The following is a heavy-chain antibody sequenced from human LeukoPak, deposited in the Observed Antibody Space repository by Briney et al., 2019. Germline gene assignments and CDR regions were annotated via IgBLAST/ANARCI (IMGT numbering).Heavy chain of an antibody. V-gene: IGHV3-33*01. J-gene: IGHJ4*02. D-gene: IGHD2-2*01. Sequence: GRSLRLSCAASGFTFNTHGMHWVRKAPGKGLEWVAVIWYDGSNKYYADSVKGRFTISRDNSKNMVYLEMNSLRAEDTAMYYCARDRVGYCASISCFTFDNWGQGTLVTVSS. CDR3: ARDRVGYCASISCFTFDN. CDR1: GFTFNTHG. CDR2: IWYDGSNK.